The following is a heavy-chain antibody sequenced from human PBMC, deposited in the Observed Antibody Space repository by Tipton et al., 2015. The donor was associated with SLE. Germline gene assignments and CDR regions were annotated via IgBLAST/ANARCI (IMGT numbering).Heavy chain of an antibody. D-gene: IGHD5-18*01. V-gene: IGHV4-38-2*01. CDR1: GYSISSGYY. Sequence: LRLSCAVSGYSISSGYYWGWIRQPPGKGLEWIGSIYQSGSAYYNPSLKSRVTISVDKSKNQFSLKLSSVTAADTAVYYCASSGIQLWLDDAFDIWGQGTMVTVSS. J-gene: IGHJ3*02. CDR2: IYQSGSA. CDR3: ASSGIQLWLDDAFDI.